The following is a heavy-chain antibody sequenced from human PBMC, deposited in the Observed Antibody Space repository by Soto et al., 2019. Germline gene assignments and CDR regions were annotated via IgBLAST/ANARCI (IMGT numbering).Heavy chain of an antibody. D-gene: IGHD2-8*01. V-gene: IGHV3-53*01. CDR2: IYSGDVT. CDR1: GFTVSSNC. CDR3: ARGQVMDHAYFDY. Sequence: PGGSLRLSCAASGFTVSSNCMSWVRQAPGKGLEWVSLIYSGDVTKYADSVKGRFTISRDNSKNTLYLQMNSLRVEDTAVYYCARGQVMDHAYFDYWGQGALVTVSS. J-gene: IGHJ4*02.